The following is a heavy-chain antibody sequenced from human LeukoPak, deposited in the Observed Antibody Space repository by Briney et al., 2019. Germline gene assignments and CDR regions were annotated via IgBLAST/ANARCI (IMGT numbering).Heavy chain of an antibody. J-gene: IGHJ3*02. CDR2: SYHSGST. V-gene: IGHV4-4*02. Sequence: PSETLSLTCAVSGGSITSSKWWTWVRQPPGKGLEWIGESYHSGSTNYNPSLKSRVTISVDKSKKQFSLKLSSVTAADTAVYYCARLSPDGIDIWGQGTMVTVFS. CDR1: GGSITSSKW. D-gene: IGHD2/OR15-2a*01. CDR3: ARLSPDGIDI.